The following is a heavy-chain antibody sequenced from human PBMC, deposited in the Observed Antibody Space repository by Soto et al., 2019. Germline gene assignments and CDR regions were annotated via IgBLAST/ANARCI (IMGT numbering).Heavy chain of an antibody. V-gene: IGHV1-18*01. CDR2: ISAYNGNT. J-gene: IGHJ4*02. D-gene: IGHD3-9*01. Sequence: ASVKVSCKASGYTFTSYGIIWVRQAPGQGLEWMGWISAYNGNTNYAQKLQGRVTMTTDTSTSTAYMELRSLRSDDTAVYYCARIGVFSNILTGYYSQLIDYWGQGTLVTVSS. CDR1: GYTFTSYG. CDR3: ARIGVFSNILTGYYSQLIDY.